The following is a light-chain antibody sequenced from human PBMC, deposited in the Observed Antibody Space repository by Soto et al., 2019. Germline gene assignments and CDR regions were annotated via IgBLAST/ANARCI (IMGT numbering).Light chain of an antibody. Sequence: DIQMTQSPSSLSASVGDRFTISWRASQIISTYLNWYQQKPGTAPRLLISRASSVKSGVPPRFSGSGSGRDFTLTISSLRPEDIATYFCQQSYTSPPWTFGQGTKVDIK. V-gene: IGKV1-39*01. J-gene: IGKJ1*01. CDR2: RAS. CDR3: QQSYTSPPWT. CDR1: QIISTY.